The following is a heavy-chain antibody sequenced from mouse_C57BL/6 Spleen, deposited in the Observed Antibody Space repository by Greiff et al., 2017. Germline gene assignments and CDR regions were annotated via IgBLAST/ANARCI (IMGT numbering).Heavy chain of an antibody. CDR1: GFNITDYY. CDR2: IYPEDGDT. J-gene: IGHJ3*01. CDR3: ARSGTTTVYPWLAY. V-gene: IGHV14-2*01. D-gene: IGHD1-1*01. Sequence: VQLQQSGAELVKPGASVKLSCTASGFNITDYYMHWVKQRTEQGLEWIGRIYPEDGDTKYTPKFQGKATITADTSSNTAYLPLSSLTSEDTAVYSCARSGTTTVYPWLAYWGQGTLVTVSA.